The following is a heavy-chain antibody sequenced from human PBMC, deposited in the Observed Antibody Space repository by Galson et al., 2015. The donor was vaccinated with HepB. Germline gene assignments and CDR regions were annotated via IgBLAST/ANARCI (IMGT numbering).Heavy chain of an antibody. D-gene: IGHD1-26*01. CDR2: ISSSSSYI. Sequence: SLRLSCAASGFTFSSYAMSWVRQAPGKGLEWVSSISSSSSYIYYADSVRGRFTISRDNAKNSLYLQMNSLRAEDTAVYYCARESGSYPVDYWGQGTLVTVSS. CDR3: ARESGSYPVDY. CDR1: GFTFSSYA. V-gene: IGHV3-21*01. J-gene: IGHJ4*02.